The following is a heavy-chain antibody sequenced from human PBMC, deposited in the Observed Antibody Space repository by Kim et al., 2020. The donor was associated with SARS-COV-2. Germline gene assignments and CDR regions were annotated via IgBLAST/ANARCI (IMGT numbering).Heavy chain of an antibody. Sequence: GGSLRLSCAASGFTFSSYAMSWVRQAPGKGLEWVSAISGSGGSTYYADSVKGRFTISRDNSKNTLYLQMNSLRAEDTAVYYCASRSGSSYAFDIWGQGTMVTVSS. CDR2: ISGSGGST. CDR1: GFTFSSYA. CDR3: ASRSGSSYAFDI. J-gene: IGHJ3*02. V-gene: IGHV3-23*01. D-gene: IGHD1-26*01.